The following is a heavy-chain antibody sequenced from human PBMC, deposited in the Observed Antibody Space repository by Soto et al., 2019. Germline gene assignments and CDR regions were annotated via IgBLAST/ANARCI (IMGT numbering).Heavy chain of an antibody. D-gene: IGHD5-12*01. J-gene: IGHJ3*02. CDR3: ARGAGDGYNRNAFDI. V-gene: IGHV3-33*01. CDR1: GFTFSSYG. Sequence: GGSLRLSCAASGFTFSSYGMHWVRQAPGKGMEWVAVIWYDGSNKYYADSVKGRFTISRDNSRNKLYLQMNSLRAEDTAVYYYARGAGDGYNRNAFDIWGQGTMVTVSS. CDR2: IWYDGSNK.